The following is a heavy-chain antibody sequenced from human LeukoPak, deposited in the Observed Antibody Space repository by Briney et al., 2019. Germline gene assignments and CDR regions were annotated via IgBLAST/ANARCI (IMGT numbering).Heavy chain of an antibody. D-gene: IGHD6-19*01. CDR1: GFTVSSNY. CDR3: ARSDSSGWGFDY. CDR2: IYSGGST. J-gene: IGHJ4*02. V-gene: IGHV3-66*01. Sequence: GGSLRLSCAASGFTVSSNYMSWVRQAPGKGLEWVSVIYSGGSTYYADSVKGRFTISRDNSKNTLYLQMNSLRAEDTAVYYCARSDSSGWGFDYWGQGTLVTVSS.